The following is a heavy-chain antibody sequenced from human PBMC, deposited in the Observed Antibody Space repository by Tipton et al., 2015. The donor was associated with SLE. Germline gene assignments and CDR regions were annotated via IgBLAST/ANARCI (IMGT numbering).Heavy chain of an antibody. D-gene: IGHD3-16*02. Sequence: TLSLTCAVSGYSISRAYYWGWIRQPPGKGLEWIGSVFHNGNSYYSPSLKSRVTISVDTSRNQFSLKLTSVTAADTAVYYCARAGELSLYLDSWGQGALVTVSS. CDR3: ARAGELSLYLDS. CDR2: VFHNGNS. J-gene: IGHJ4*02. V-gene: IGHV4-38-2*01. CDR1: GYSISRAYY.